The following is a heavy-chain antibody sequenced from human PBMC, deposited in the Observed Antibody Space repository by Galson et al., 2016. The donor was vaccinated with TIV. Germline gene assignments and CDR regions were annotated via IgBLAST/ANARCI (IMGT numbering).Heavy chain of an antibody. J-gene: IGHJ4*02. CDR3: TTELGYCSGGYCYYFDY. CDR2: IKSNFDGGTT. CDR1: EFTFSAYA. D-gene: IGHD2-15*01. V-gene: IGHV3-15*01. Sequence: SLRLSCAASEFTFSAYAMHWVRQAPGKGPEWVGRIKSNFDGGTTDYAAPVKGRFTISRHDSKNTLFLQMNRLKTEDTAVYYCTTELGYCSGGYCYYFDYWGQGTLVTVSS.